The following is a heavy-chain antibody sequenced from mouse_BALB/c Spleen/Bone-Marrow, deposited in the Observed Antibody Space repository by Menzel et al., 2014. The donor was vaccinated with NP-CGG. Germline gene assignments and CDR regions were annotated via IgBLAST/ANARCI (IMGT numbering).Heavy chain of an antibody. Sequence: EVMLVESGGGLVQPGGSLRLSCATSGFTFTDYYMSWVRQPPGKALEWLGFIRNKANGYTTEYSASVKGRFTISRDNSQSILYLQMNTLRAEDSATYYCARDINYSNYWYFDGWGAGTTVTVSS. D-gene: IGHD2-5*01. V-gene: IGHV7-3*02. J-gene: IGHJ1*01. CDR2: IRNKANGYTT. CDR1: GFTFTDYY. CDR3: ARDINYSNYWYFDG.